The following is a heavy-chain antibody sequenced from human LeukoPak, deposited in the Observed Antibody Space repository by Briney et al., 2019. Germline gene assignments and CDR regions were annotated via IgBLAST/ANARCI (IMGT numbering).Heavy chain of an antibody. CDR3: ARWFCSGGSCYDFDY. J-gene: IGHJ4*02. CDR2: IYAGGST. V-gene: IGHV3-53*01. D-gene: IGHD2-15*01. CDR1: GFTVSSNY. Sequence: GGSLRPSCAASGFTVSSNYMSWVRQAPGKGLEWVSVIYAGGSTYYADSVKGRFTISRDNSKNTLYLQMSSLRAEDTAVYYCARWFCSGGSCYDFDYWGQGTLVTVSS.